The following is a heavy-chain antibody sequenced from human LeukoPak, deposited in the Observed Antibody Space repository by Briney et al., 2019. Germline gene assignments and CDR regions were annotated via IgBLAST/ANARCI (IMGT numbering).Heavy chain of an antibody. D-gene: IGHD4-17*01. V-gene: IGHV3-48*02. CDR2: ISSSSSTI. J-gene: IGHJ4*02. CDR3: ARDSRDYVFDY. CDR1: GFTFSTYR. Sequence: GGSLRLPCAASGFTFSTYRMNWVRQAPGNGLEWVSYISSSSSTIHYADSVKGRFTISRDNAKNTLYLQMNSLRDADTAVYYCARDSRDYVFDYWGQGALVTVSS.